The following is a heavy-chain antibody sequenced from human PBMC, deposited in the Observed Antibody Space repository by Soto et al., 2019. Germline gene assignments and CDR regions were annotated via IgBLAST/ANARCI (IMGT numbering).Heavy chain of an antibody. V-gene: IGHV3-48*01. J-gene: IGHJ4*02. D-gene: IGHD4-17*01. CDR1: GFTFRTYS. Sequence: PGGSLRLSCAASGFTFRTYSMNWVRQAPGKGQEWVSYISSSSSTIHYADSVKGRFTISRDNAKNSLYLQMNSLRAEDTAVYYCVKDLNYGGNSKYFDYWGQGTLVTVSS. CDR2: ISSSSSTI. CDR3: VKDLNYGGNSKYFDY.